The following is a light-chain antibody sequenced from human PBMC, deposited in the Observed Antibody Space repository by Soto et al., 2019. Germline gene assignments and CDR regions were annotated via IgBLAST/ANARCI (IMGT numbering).Light chain of an antibody. V-gene: IGLV4-60*02. CDR3: ETWDSNTRV. CDR2: LEGSGSY. J-gene: IGLJ3*02. CDR1: SGHSSYI. Sequence: QLVLTQSSSASASLGSSVTLTCTLSSGHSSYIIAWHQQQPGKAPRYLMKLEGSGSYNKGSGVPDRFSGSSSGADRYLTISNLPFEDEADYYCETWDSNTRVFGGGTKLTVL.